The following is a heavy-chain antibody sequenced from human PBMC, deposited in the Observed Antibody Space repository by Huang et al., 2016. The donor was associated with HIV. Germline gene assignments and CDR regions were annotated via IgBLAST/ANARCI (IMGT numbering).Heavy chain of an antibody. J-gene: IGHJ1*01. Sequence: QVRLEQWGAGLLKPSATLSLTCAVYGGSFSGYQSTWIGQSPGQGLEWIGENNHRGSATNNPSLKTRVTITRDMSKNQSALTTTTLTVPDTAVDSCAGGFVFCRGGDCFPPHFQHWSQG. CDR1: GGSFSGYQ. D-gene: IGHD2-21*02. CDR2: NNHRGSA. CDR3: AGGFVFCRGGDCFPPHFQH. V-gene: IGHV4-34*02.